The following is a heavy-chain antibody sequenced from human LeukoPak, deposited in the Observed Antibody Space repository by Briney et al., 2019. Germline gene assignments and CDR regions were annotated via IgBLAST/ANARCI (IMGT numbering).Heavy chain of an antibody. V-gene: IGHV4-34*01. Sequence: PSETLSLTCAVYGGSFSGYYWSWIRQPPGKGLEWIGEINHSGSTNYNPSLKSRVTISVDTSKNQFSLKLSSVTAADTAVYYCARARNPPFDYWGQGTLVTVSP. J-gene: IGHJ4*02. CDR2: INHSGST. CDR3: ARARNPPFDY. CDR1: GGSFSGYY.